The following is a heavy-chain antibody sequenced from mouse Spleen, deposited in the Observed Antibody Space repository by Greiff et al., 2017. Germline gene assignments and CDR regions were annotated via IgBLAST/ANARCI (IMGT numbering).Heavy chain of an antibody. CDR1: GYTFTSYW. CDR3: ARYGVYYWYFDV. D-gene: IGHD1-1*01. CDR2: IAPGSGST. V-gene: IGHV1S41*01. J-gene: IGHJ1*01. Sequence: DLVKPGASVKLSCKASGYTFTSYWINWIKQRPGQGLEWIGRIAPGSGSTYYNEMFKGKATLTVDTSSSTAYIQLSSLSSEDSAVYFCARYGVYYWYFDVWGAGTTVTVSS.